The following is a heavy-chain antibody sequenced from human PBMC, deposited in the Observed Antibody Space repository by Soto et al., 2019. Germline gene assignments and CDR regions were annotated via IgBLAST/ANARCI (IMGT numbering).Heavy chain of an antibody. Sequence: QVQLQESGPGLVKPSETLSLTCTVSGGSMSSYYWSWIRQPPGKGLEWIGYIYYSGSTNYNPSLKSRVTISVDTSKNQFSLKLSSVTAADTAVYYCARLRGPDYGDYVGYYYYYMDVWGKGTTVTVSS. V-gene: IGHV4-59*08. D-gene: IGHD4-17*01. CDR3: ARLRGPDYGDYVGYYYYYMDV. CDR2: IYYSGST. J-gene: IGHJ6*03. CDR1: GGSMSSYY.